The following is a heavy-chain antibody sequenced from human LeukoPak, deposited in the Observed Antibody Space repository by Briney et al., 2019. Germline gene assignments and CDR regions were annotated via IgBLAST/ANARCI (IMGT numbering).Heavy chain of an antibody. D-gene: IGHD3-22*01. J-gene: IGHJ4*02. CDR1: GGSFSGYY. Sequence: SETLSLTCAVYGGSFSGYYWSWIRQPPGKGLEWIGEINHSGSTNYNPSLKSRVTISVDTSKNQFSLKLSSVTSADTAVYYCARGALGKTYYYDSSGYYFDYWGQGTLVTVSS. V-gene: IGHV4-34*01. CDR3: ARGALGKTYYYDSSGYYFDY. CDR2: INHSGST.